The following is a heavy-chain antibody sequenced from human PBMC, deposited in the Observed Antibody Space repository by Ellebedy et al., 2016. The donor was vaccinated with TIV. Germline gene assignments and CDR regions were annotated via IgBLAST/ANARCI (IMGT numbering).Heavy chain of an antibody. CDR1: GFNFRSYW. V-gene: IGHV3-7*01. D-gene: IGHD4-17*01. CDR3: ARRASYGDYAVQVNPWFDP. CDR2: IRQEGDEI. Sequence: GESLKISCAASGFNFRSYWMTWVRQAPGKGLEWVAKIRQEGDEIYYVESVKGRFTISRDNAKNSLFLQMNSLRVEDTAVYYCARRASYGDYAVQVNPWFDPWGLGTLVTVSS. J-gene: IGHJ5*02.